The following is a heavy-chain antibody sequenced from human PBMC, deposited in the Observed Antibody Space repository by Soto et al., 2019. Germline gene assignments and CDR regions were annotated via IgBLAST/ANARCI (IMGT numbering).Heavy chain of an antibody. CDR1: GGSISSGGYY. D-gene: IGHD3-16*01. CDR3: ARAYTGYTSRYNWFDP. J-gene: IGHJ5*02. Sequence: PSETLSLTCTVSGGSISSGGYYWSWIRQHPGKGLEWIGYIYYSGSTYYNPSLKSRVTISVDTSKNQFSLKLSSVTAADTAVYYCARAYTGYTSRYNWFDPWGQGTLVTVSS. V-gene: IGHV4-31*03. CDR2: IYYSGST.